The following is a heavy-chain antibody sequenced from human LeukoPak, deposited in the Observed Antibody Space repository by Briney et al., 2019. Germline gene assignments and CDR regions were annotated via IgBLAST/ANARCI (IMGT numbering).Heavy chain of an antibody. Sequence: GGSLRLSCAASGFTFSNYAMSWVRQAPGKGLEWVSAISGSGGSAYYADSVKGRFTISRDNSKNTLYLQMNSLRAEDTAVYYCAQRPVAHDYWGQGTLVTVSS. CDR1: GFTFSNYA. CDR2: ISGSGGSA. J-gene: IGHJ4*02. V-gene: IGHV3-23*01. D-gene: IGHD2-21*01. CDR3: AQRPVAHDY.